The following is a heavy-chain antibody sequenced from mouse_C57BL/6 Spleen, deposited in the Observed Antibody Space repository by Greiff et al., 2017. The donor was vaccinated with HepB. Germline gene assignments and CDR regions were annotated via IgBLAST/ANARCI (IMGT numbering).Heavy chain of an antibody. J-gene: IGHJ1*03. V-gene: IGHV1-22*01. D-gene: IGHD2-5*01. CDR2: INPNNGGT. Sequence: VQLQQSGPELVKPGASVKMSCKASGYTFTDYNMHWVKQSHGKSLEWIGNINPNNGGTSYNQKFKGKATVTVNKSSSTAYMELRSLTSEDSAVYHCGRSGGPYYSNPHWYFDVWGTGTTVTVSS. CDR1: GYTFTDYN. CDR3: GRSGGPYYSNPHWYFDV.